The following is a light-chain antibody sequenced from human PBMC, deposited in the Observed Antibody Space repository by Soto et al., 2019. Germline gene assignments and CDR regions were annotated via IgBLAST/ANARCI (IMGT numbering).Light chain of an antibody. CDR2: GAS. J-gene: IGKJ5*01. CDR1: QSVSSSY. V-gene: IGKV3-20*01. CDR3: QQYGSSPQT. Sequence: EIVLTQSPGTLSVSPGERATLSCRASQSVSSSYLAWYQQKPGQAPRLLIYGASRRATGIPDRFSGSGSGTDFTLTISRLEPEDFAVYYCQQYGSSPQTFGQGTRLEIK.